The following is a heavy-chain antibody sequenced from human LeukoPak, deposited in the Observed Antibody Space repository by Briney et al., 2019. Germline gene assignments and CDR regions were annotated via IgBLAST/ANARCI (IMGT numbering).Heavy chain of an antibody. CDR2: IYPGDSDT. D-gene: IGHD3-22*01. V-gene: IGHV5-51*01. J-gene: IGHJ4*02. Sequence: GESLKISCKGSGYSFNSYWIGWVSQMPGKGLEWMGIIYPGDSDTRYSPSFQGQVTISADKSISTAYLQWSSLKASDTAIYYCARRSAYDSSGYYQYYFDYWGQGTLVTVSS. CDR3: ARRSAYDSSGYYQYYFDY. CDR1: GYSFNSYW.